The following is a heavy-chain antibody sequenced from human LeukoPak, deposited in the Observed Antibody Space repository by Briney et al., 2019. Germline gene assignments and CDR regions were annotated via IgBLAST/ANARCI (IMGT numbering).Heavy chain of an antibody. J-gene: IGHJ4*02. CDR1: GGSISSYY. V-gene: IGHV4-4*07. D-gene: IGHD3-9*01. CDR2: ISSSGST. CDR3: ASRDYDILTGYYGNDY. Sequence: SETLSLTCTVSGGSISSYYWSWIRQPAGKGLEWVGRISSSGSTNYNPSLKSRVTISVDTSKNQFSLKLSSVTAADTAVYYCASRDYDILTGYYGNDYWGQGTLVTVSS.